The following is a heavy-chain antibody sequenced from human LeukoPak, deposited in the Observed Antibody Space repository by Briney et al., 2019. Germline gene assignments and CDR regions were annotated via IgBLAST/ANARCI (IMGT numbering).Heavy chain of an antibody. Sequence: HPGGSLRLSCAASGFTFSSYGMHWVRQAPGKGLEWVAGISYDGRNKYYADSVKGRFTISRNNSKNTLYLQMNSLRAEDTAVYYCATPFIGSGSALGAFDIWGQGTMVTVSS. J-gene: IGHJ3*02. CDR2: ISYDGRNK. CDR1: GFTFSSYG. V-gene: IGHV3-30*03. D-gene: IGHD3-10*01. CDR3: ATPFIGSGSALGAFDI.